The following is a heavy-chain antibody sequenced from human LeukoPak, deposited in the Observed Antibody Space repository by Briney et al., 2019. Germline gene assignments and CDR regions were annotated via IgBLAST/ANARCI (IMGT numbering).Heavy chain of an antibody. CDR2: LYYSGST. CDR3: ARHPSRYSYGSGFDY. V-gene: IGHV4-39*01. Sequence: SETLSLTCTVSGGSISSGAYYWGWIRQPPGKGLEWIGSLYYSGSTYYNPSLKSRVTISVDTSKNQFSLKLSSVAAADTAVYYCARHPSRYSYGSGFDYWGQGTLVTVSS. J-gene: IGHJ4*02. CDR1: GGSISSGAYY. D-gene: IGHD5-18*01.